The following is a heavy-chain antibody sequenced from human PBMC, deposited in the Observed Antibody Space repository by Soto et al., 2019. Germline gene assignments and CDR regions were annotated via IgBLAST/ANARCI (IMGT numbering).Heavy chain of an antibody. Sequence: GSLRLSCAASGFTFNNAWMSWVRQAPGKGLEWVGRIKTKTEGGTIDYAAPVKGRFTISRDSRDDSKITLFLQMNSLKTEDTAAYYCANNYGDYYGMDVWGQGTTVTVSS. CDR1: GFTFNNAW. CDR3: ANNYGDYYGMDV. V-gene: IGHV3-15*01. CDR2: IKTKTEGGTI. J-gene: IGHJ6*02. D-gene: IGHD4-17*01.